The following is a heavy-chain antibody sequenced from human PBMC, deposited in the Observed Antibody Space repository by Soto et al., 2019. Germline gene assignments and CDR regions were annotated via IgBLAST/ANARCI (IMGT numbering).Heavy chain of an antibody. D-gene: IGHD5-18*01. CDR1: GFTFSSYA. CDR3: ERVYRMDTIDY. CDR2: ISYDGSNK. V-gene: IGHV3-30-3*01. Sequence: GGSLRLSCAASGFTFSSYAMHWVRQAPGKGLEWVAVISYDGSNKYYADSVKGRFTISRDNSKNTLYLQMNSLRAEDTAVYYCERVYRMDTIDYWGQGTLVTVSS. J-gene: IGHJ4*02.